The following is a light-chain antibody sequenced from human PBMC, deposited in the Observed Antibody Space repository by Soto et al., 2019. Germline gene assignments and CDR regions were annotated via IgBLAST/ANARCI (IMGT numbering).Light chain of an antibody. CDR2: AAS. CDR3: QQTYPALS. Sequence: DIQMTQSPSSLSAFVGDRVTITCRASQTIGFYLNWYQQKPGTAPKLLIYAASTLQTGVPSRFSGSRSGTDFTLTISSLQTEDFATYYCQQTYPALSFGGGTKVDIK. J-gene: IGKJ4*01. V-gene: IGKV1-39*01. CDR1: QTIGFY.